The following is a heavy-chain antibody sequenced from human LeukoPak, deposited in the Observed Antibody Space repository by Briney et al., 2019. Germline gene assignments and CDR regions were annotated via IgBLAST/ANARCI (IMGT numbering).Heavy chain of an antibody. J-gene: IGHJ4*02. Sequence: ASVKVSCKVSGYTLTELSMHWVRQAPGKGLEWMGGFDPEDGETIYAQKFQGRVTMTEDTSTDTAYMELSSLRSEDTAVYYCALRGYSGYDWSYYFDCWGQGTLVTVSS. V-gene: IGHV1-24*01. CDR2: FDPEDGET. D-gene: IGHD5-12*01. CDR3: ALRGYSGYDWSYYFDC. CDR1: GYTLTELS.